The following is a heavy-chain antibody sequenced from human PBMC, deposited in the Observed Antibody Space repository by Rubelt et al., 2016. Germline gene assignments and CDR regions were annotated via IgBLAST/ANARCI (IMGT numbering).Heavy chain of an antibody. CDR2: IRGSGGSS. V-gene: IGHV3-23*04. Sequence: EVQLVESGGGLVEPGGSLRLSCAVSGFTLSDYWMSWVRQAPEKGLEWVSSIRGSGGSSLYADSVKGRFTISRENSKNTLYLQMNDLRAEDTALYYCGRDPNGELFGAFDMLGRGTLVTVSS. J-gene: IGHJ3*02. CDR1: GFTLSDYW. D-gene: IGHD4-17*01. CDR3: GRDPNGELFGAFDM.